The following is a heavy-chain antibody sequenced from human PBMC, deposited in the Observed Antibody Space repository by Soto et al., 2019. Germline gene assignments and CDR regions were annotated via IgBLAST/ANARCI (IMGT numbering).Heavy chain of an antibody. Sequence: GGSLRLSCAASGFTFSSYAMHWVRQAPGKGLEWVAVISYDGSNKYYADSVKGRFTISRDNSKNTLYLQMNSLRAEDTAVYYCARAGLLYYFDYWGQGTLVTVSS. J-gene: IGHJ4*02. V-gene: IGHV3-30-3*01. CDR2: ISYDGSNK. CDR3: ARAGLLYYFDY. CDR1: GFTFSSYA.